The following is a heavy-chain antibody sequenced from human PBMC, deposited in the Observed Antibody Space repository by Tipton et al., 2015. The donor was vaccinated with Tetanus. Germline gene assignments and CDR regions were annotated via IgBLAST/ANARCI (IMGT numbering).Heavy chain of an antibody. J-gene: IGHJ4*02. Sequence: GSLRLSCAASEFSFSSYAMTWVRQAPGKGLEWVSVIGGDGDGIQYADSVKGRFTISRDNSKNSLFLEMNSLRADDTAVYYCASGSALDYWGQGTLITVSS. CDR3: ASGSALDY. CDR1: EFSFSSYA. CDR2: IGGDGDGI. V-gene: IGHV3-23*01. D-gene: IGHD6-25*01.